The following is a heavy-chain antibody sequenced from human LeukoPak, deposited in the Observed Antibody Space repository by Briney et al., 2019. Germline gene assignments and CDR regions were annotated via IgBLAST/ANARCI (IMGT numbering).Heavy chain of an antibody. D-gene: IGHD6-13*01. V-gene: IGHV3-23*01. Sequence: GGSLRLSCAASEFAFNNYAMSWVRQAPGKGLEWVSAISGTGTSTYYADSVQGRFTISRDNSKNTLYLQMKSLRAEDTAVYYCAKDRRGIAAAGYFDYWGQGTLVTVSS. CDR3: AKDRRGIAAAGYFDY. J-gene: IGHJ4*02. CDR2: ISGTGTST. CDR1: EFAFNNYA.